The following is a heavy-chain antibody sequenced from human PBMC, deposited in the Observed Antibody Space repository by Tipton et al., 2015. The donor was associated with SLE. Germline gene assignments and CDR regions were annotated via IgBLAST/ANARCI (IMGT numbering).Heavy chain of an antibody. CDR3: ARGLGVWYFDL. V-gene: IGHV3-33*01. J-gene: IGHJ2*01. CDR2: ISYEGSNK. CDR1: GVTFGSYG. D-gene: IGHD2-8*02. Sequence: SGVTFGSYGMHWVRQAPGKGLEWVAAISYEGSNKDYGDSVKGRCIISRDNSKSTLYLQMNSLRFEDTAVYYCARGLGVWYFDLWGRGTLVTVSS.